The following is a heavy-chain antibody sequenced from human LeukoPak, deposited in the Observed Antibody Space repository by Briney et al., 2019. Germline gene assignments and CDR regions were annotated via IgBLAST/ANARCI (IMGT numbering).Heavy chain of an antibody. CDR2: ISWNSGSI. J-gene: IGHJ4*02. CDR1: GFTFYDYA. CDR3: AKGYSSGWLYFDY. D-gene: IGHD6-19*01. Sequence: GRSLRLSCAASGFTFYDYAMHWVRHAPGKGLEWVSGISWNSGSIGYADSVKGRFTISRDNAKNSLYLQVNSLRAEDTALYYCAKGYSSGWLYFDYWGQGTLVTVSS. V-gene: IGHV3-9*01.